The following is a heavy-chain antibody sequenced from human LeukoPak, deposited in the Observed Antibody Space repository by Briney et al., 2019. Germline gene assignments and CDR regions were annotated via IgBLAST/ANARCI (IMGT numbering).Heavy chain of an antibody. Sequence: GGSLRVSCAASGLNFSDYYMSWMRQAPGKGLEWISYISGSGSTKYYSDSVRGRFTISRDNAKNSLYLEIDRLKVDDTAVYYCARENPDYDNSWDWGQGTLVTVSS. CDR1: GLNFSDYY. D-gene: IGHD3-16*01. CDR2: ISGSGSTK. CDR3: ARENPDYDNSWD. V-gene: IGHV3-11*04. J-gene: IGHJ1*01.